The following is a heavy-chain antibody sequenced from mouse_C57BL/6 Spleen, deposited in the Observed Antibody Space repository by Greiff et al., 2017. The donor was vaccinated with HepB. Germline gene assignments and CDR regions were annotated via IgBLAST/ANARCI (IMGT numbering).Heavy chain of an antibody. D-gene: IGHD1-1*01. CDR3: AIEATVVATEYYAMDY. J-gene: IGHJ4*01. CDR2: IHPSDSDT. V-gene: IGHV1-74*01. Sequence: QVQLKQPGAELVKPGASVKVSCKASGYTFTSYWMHWVKQRPGQGLEWIGRIHPSDSDTNYNQKFKGKATLTVDKSSSTAYMQLSSLTSEDSAVYYCAIEATVVATEYYAMDYWGQGTSVTVSS. CDR1: GYTFTSYW.